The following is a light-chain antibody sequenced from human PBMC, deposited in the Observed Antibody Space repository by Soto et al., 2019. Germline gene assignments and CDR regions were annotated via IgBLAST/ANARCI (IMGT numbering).Light chain of an antibody. CDR2: DAS. J-gene: IGKJ3*01. V-gene: IGKV1-39*01. CDR1: QSINSF. Sequence: DLQMTQSPSSLSASEGDRVTITCRASQSINSFLNWYQQKSGKAPKLLIYDASTLQSGVPSRFSGSGSETEFTLTITNLQPDDFATYYCQQSYNTPFTFGPGTKVDVK. CDR3: QQSYNTPFT.